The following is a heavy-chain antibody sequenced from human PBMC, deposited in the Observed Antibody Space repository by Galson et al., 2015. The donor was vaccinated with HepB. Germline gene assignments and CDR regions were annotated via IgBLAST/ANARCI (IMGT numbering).Heavy chain of an antibody. D-gene: IGHD2/OR15-2a*01. CDR2: ISMSSGHT. J-gene: IGHJ1*01. Sequence: SLRLSCAASGFNFSDYYMSWIRQTPEKGLEWLLYISMSSGHTNYAGAVKGRFTISRDNAKNTLFLQMTNLSAEDTAVYYCATYRFLSTSTGRFFRHWGQGTLVTVSS. CDR3: ATYRFLSTSTGRFFRH. V-gene: IGHV3-11*06. CDR1: GFNFSDYY.